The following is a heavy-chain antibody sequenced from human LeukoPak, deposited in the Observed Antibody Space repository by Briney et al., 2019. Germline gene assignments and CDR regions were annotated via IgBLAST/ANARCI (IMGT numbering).Heavy chain of an antibody. J-gene: IGHJ3*02. CDR2: IYPGDSDT. CDR3: AMPAHHFQGPLYDYIWGSYLSAFDI. CDR1: GYSFTSYW. D-gene: IGHD3-16*01. V-gene: IGHV5-51*01. Sequence: GESLKISCKGSGYSFTSYWIGWVRQMPGKGLEWMGIIYPGDSDTRYSPSFQGQVTISADKSISTAYLQWSSLKASDTAMYYCAMPAHHFQGPLYDYIWGSYLSAFDIWGQGTMLTVSS.